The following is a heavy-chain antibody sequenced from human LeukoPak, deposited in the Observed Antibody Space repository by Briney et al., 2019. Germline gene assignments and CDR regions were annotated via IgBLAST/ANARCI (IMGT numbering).Heavy chain of an antibody. Sequence: ASVKVSCKTSGYTFTSYYMHWVRQAPGQGLEWMGIINPSAGGTSYAQKFQGRVTMTRDTSTSTVYMELSSLRSEDTAVYYCARSSIAVAGSSFDYWGQGTLVTVSS. CDR2: INPSAGGT. V-gene: IGHV1-46*01. CDR3: ARSSIAVAGSSFDY. D-gene: IGHD6-19*01. J-gene: IGHJ4*02. CDR1: GYTFTSYY.